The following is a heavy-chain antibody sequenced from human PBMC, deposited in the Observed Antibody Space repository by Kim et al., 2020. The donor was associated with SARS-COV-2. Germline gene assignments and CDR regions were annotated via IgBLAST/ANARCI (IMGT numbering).Heavy chain of an antibody. J-gene: IGHJ4*02. CDR1: GGSISSGGYY. CDR3: ARGEYCSGGSCPLSFDY. CDR2: IYYSGST. D-gene: IGHD2-15*01. Sequence: SETLSLTCTVSGGSISSGGYYWSWIRQHPGKGLEWIGYIYYSGSTYYNPSLKSRVTISVDTSKNQFSLKLSSVTAADTAVYYCARGEYCSGGSCPLSFDYWGQGTLVTVSS. V-gene: IGHV4-31*03.